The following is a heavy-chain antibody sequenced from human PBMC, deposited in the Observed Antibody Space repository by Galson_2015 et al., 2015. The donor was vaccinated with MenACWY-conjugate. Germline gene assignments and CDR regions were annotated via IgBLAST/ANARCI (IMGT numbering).Heavy chain of an antibody. CDR2: ISRSRSYI. V-gene: IGHV3-21*01. J-gene: IGHJ4*02. CDR1: GFTFSRYS. D-gene: IGHD3-10*01. Sequence: SLRLSCAASGFTFSRYSMHWVRQAPGKGLEWVSSISRSRSYIYYADSVKGLFTTSRDNAKNSLYLQMNSLRAENTAVYYCAVDRFSIGELLSCYFDSWGQGTLVTVSS. CDR3: AVDRFSIGELLSCYFDS.